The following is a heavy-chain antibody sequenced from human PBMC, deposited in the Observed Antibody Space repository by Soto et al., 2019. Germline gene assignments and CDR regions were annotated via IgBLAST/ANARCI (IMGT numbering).Heavy chain of an antibody. CDR3: ARGGCSSTSCYPYNWFDP. CDR1: GGSFSGYY. V-gene: IGHV4-34*01. J-gene: IGHJ5*02. Sequence: PSETLSLTCAVYGGSFSGYYWSWIRQPPGKGLEWIGEINHSGSTNYNPSLKSRVTISVDTSKNQFSLKLSSVTAADTAVYYCARGGCSSTSCYPYNWFDPWGQGTLVTVSS. D-gene: IGHD2-2*01. CDR2: INHSGST.